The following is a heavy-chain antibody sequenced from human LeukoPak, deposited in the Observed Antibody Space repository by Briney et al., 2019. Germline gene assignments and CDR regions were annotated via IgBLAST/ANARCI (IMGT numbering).Heavy chain of an antibody. CDR2: ISSSSSYI. V-gene: IGHV3-21*01. CDR1: GFTFSSYS. J-gene: IGHJ4*02. CDR3: ARAVGTYYDILTGYSGYYFDY. Sequence: GGSLRLSCAASGFTFSSYSMTWVRQAPGKGLEWVSSISSSSSYIYYADSVKGRFTISRDNAKNSLYLQMNSLRAEDTAVYYCARAVGTYYDILTGYSGYYFDYWGQGTLVTVSS. D-gene: IGHD3-9*01.